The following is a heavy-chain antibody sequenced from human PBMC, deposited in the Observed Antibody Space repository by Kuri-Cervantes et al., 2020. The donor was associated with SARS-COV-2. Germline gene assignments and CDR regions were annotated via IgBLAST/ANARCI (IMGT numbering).Heavy chain of an antibody. CDR2: IRYDGSNK. J-gene: IGHJ3*02. CDR3: ARERGSSWYSSKAFDI. D-gene: IGHD6-13*01. V-gene: IGHV3-30*02. CDR1: GFTFSSYG. Sequence: GGSLRLSCAASGFTFSSYGMHWVRQAPGKGLEWVAFIRYDGSNKYYADSVKGRFTISRDNSKNTLYQQMNSLRAEDTAVYYCARERGSSWYSSKAFDIWGQGTMVTVSS.